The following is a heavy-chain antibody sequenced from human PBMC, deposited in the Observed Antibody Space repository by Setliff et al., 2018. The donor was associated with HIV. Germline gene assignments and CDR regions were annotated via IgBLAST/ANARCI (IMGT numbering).Heavy chain of an antibody. D-gene: IGHD2-2*01. V-gene: IGHV1-69*05. J-gene: IGHJ4*02. CDR1: SGTFGIYG. CDR2: TIPMFGTA. CDR3: ARESACSSTSCPKVLDY. Sequence: GASVKVSCKASSGTFGIYGISWVRQAPGQGLEWMGGTIPMFGTANYAQKFQGRVTITTDESTNTGYMELSSLRSEDTAVYYCARESACSSTSCPKVLDYWGQGTLVTVSS.